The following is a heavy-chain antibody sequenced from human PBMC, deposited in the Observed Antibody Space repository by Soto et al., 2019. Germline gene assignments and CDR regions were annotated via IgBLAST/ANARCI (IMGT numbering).Heavy chain of an antibody. D-gene: IGHD3-10*01. V-gene: IGHV3-30*18. CDR1: GFTFSSYG. CDR3: AKVLWFGEFYYGMDV. J-gene: IGHJ6*02. Sequence: GSLRLSGAASGFTFSSYGMHWVRQAPGKGLEWVAVISYDGSNKYYADSVKGRFTISRDNSKNTLYLQMNSLRAEDTAVYYCAKVLWFGEFYYGMDVWGQGTTVTVS. CDR2: ISYDGSNK.